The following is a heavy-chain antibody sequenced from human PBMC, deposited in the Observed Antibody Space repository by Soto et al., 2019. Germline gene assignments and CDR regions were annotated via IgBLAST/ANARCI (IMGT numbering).Heavy chain of an antibody. CDR2: IYYSGST. D-gene: IGHD6-13*01. CDR3: ARDVRAAAGPHDNGMDV. Sequence: ASETLSLTCTVSGGSISSYYWSWIRQPPGKGLEWIGYIYYSGSTNYNPSLKSRVTISVDTSKNQFSLELSSVTAADTAVYYCARDVRAAAGPHDNGMDVWRQGTTVTVSS. V-gene: IGHV4-59*01. CDR1: GGSISSYY. J-gene: IGHJ6*02.